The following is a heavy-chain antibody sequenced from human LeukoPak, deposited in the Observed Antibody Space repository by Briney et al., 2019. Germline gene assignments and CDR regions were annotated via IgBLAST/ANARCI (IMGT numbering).Heavy chain of an antibody. Sequence: ASVKVSCKASGYTFTGYYIHWVRQAPGQGLEWLGCMNPNSGGTKYSQTFQDRFTMTRDTSISTAYMELSRLRSDDTAVYYCARESFSRGWYGGAFGDWGQGTLVTASS. D-gene: IGHD6-19*01. V-gene: IGHV1-2*02. J-gene: IGHJ4*02. CDR1: GYTFTGYY. CDR3: ARESFSRGWYGGAFGD. CDR2: MNPNSGGT.